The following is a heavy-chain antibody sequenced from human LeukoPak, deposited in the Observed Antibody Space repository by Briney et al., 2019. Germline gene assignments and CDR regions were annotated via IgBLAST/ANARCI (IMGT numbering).Heavy chain of an antibody. CDR2: TYYSSST. D-gene: IGHD6-19*01. CDR1: GASISSSTYY. CDR3: ASPGRIAVAGQFDY. J-gene: IGHJ4*02. V-gene: IGHV4-39*01. Sequence: SETLSLTCSVSGASISSSTYYWGWIRQPPGEGLEWIGYTYYSSSTYYNPSLKSRVTISVDTSKNQFSLMLNSVTAADTAVYYCASPGRIAVAGQFDYWGQGTLVAVSS.